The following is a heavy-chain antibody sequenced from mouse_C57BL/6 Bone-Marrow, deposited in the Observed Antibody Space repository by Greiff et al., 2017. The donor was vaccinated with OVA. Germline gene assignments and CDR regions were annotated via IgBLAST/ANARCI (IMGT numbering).Heavy chain of an antibody. V-gene: IGHV5-6*01. CDR1: GFTFSSYG. Sequence: EVKLVESGGDLVKPGGSLKLSCAASGFTFSSYGMSWVRQTPDKRLEWVATISSGGSYTYYPDSVKGRFTISRDNAKNTLYLQMSSLKSEDTAMYYCASPGAYWGQGTLVTVSA. CDR2: ISSGGSYT. J-gene: IGHJ3*01. CDR3: ASPGAY.